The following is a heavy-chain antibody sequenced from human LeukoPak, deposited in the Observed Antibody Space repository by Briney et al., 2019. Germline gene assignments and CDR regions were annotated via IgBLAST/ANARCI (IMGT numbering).Heavy chain of an antibody. D-gene: IGHD2-21*02. CDR2: IIPIFGTA. CDR3: ARSLAYCGGDCYFDY. V-gene: IGHV1-69*13. Sequence: EASVKVSCKVSGYTLTELSMHWVRQAPGKGLEWMGGIIPIFGTANYAQKFQGRVTITADESTSTAYMELSSLRSEDTAVYYCARSLAYCGGDCYFDYWGQGTLVTVSS. CDR1: GYTLTELS. J-gene: IGHJ4*02.